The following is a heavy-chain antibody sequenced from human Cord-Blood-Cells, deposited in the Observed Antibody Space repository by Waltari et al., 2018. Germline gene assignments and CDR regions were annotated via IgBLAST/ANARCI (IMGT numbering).Heavy chain of an antibody. J-gene: IGHJ4*02. CDR3: ARSMVATLDY. Sequence: QVQLVESGGGVVQPGRSLRLSCAASGFTFRSYAMHWVRQAPGKGLEWVAVIAYDGSNTYYADSVKGRFTISRDNSKNTLYLQMNSLRAEDTAVYYCARSMVATLDYWGQGTLVTVSS. D-gene: IGHD5-12*01. CDR2: IAYDGSNT. CDR1: GFTFRSYA. V-gene: IGHV3-30*04.